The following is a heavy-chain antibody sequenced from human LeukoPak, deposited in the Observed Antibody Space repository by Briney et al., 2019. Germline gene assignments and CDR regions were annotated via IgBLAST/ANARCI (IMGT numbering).Heavy chain of an antibody. CDR3: AKGGKWDVTPFDY. Sequence: GGSLRLSCTASGFTFSMYWMHWVRQAPGKGPVWVSRITSDGSTTIYADSVKGRFTISRDNSKNTLYLQMNSLRAEDTAVYYCAKGGKWDVTPFDYWGQGTLVTVSS. D-gene: IGHD1-26*01. J-gene: IGHJ4*02. V-gene: IGHV3-74*01. CDR1: GFTFSMYW. CDR2: ITSDGSTT.